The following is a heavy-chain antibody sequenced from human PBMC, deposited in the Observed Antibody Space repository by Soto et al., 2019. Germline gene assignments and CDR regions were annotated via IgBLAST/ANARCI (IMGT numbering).Heavy chain of an antibody. D-gene: IGHD6-13*01. Sequence: ASVKVSCKASGYTFTDYGISWVRQAPGQGLEWIGWISGYNGNTNYAQKLQGRVTMTTDTSTSTAYMELRSLRSGDTAVYYCGRDGYSTNFAYWGQGTLVTVSS. CDR2: ISGYNGNT. V-gene: IGHV1-18*01. CDR3: GRDGYSTNFAY. CDR1: GYTFTDYG. J-gene: IGHJ4*02.